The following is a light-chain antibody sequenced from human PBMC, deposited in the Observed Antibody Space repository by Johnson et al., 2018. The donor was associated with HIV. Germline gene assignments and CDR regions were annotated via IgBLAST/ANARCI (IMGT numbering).Light chain of an antibody. CDR1: KSNIGNNY. J-gene: IGLJ1*01. CDR3: GTWDSSLSPGGV. CDR2: ENN. Sequence: QSVLTQSPSVSAAPGQKVTISCSGTKSNIGNNYISWYQQHPGTAPKLLIYENNKRPSGSPDRFSGSKSGTSATLGITGLQTGDEADYYCGTWDSSLSPGGVFGTGTKVTV. V-gene: IGLV1-51*02.